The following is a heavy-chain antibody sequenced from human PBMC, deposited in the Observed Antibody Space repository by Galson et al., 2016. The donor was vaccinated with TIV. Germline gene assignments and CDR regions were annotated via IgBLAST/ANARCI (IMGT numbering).Heavy chain of an antibody. Sequence: SCKVSGNSLNELVIHWVRQAPGKGLEWMGGFDPEVSKTVYAQMLQGRVTMAADTSRNTAYMELGSLRFEDTAVYHCATVAWFPGLSLDNWGQGTLVTVSS. D-gene: IGHD2/OR15-2a*01. CDR3: ATVAWFPGLSLDN. CDR2: FDPEVSKT. CDR1: GNSLNELV. V-gene: IGHV1-24*01. J-gene: IGHJ4*02.